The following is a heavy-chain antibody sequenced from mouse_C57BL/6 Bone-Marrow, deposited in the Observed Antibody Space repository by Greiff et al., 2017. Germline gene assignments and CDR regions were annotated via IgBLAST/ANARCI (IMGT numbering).Heavy chain of an antibody. CDR1: GYTFTSYD. Sequence: VKLMESGPELVKPGASVKLSCKASGYTFTSYDINWVKQRPGQGLEWIGWIYPRDGSTKYNAKFKGKATLTVDTSSSTAYMELHSLTSEDSAVYFCARDYGSSYWYFDVWGTGTTVTVSS. V-gene: IGHV1-85*01. J-gene: IGHJ1*03. CDR3: ARDYGSSYWYFDV. D-gene: IGHD1-1*01. CDR2: IYPRDGST.